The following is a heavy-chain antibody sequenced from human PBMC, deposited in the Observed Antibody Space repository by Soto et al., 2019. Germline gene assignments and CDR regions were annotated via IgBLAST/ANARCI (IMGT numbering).Heavy chain of an antibody. Sequence: SETLSLTCAVSGGSISSGGYSWSWIRQPPGKGLEWIGYIYHSGSTYYNPSLMSRVTISVDRSKNQFSLKLSSVTAADTAVYYCARGSSSYPYYFDYWGQGTLVTVSS. CDR3: ARGSSSYPYYFDY. J-gene: IGHJ4*02. CDR1: GGSISSGGYS. CDR2: IYHSGST. D-gene: IGHD3-22*01. V-gene: IGHV4-30-2*01.